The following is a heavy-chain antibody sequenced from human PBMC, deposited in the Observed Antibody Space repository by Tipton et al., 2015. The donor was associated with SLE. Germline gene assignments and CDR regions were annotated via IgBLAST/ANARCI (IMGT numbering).Heavy chain of an antibody. J-gene: IGHJ4*02. CDR2: IYYSGST. CDR3: ARLGTGIFDY. V-gene: IGHV4-59*01. CDR1: GGSISTYY. D-gene: IGHD1-1*01. Sequence: TLSLTCTVSGGSISTYYWNWIRQPPGKGLEWIGYIYYSGSTNYNPSLKSRVTISVDTSKNQFSLKLSSVTAADTAVYYCARLGTGIFDYWGQGTLVTVSS.